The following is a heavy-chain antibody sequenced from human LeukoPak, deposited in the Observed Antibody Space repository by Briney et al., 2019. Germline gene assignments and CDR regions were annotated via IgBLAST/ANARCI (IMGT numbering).Heavy chain of an antibody. D-gene: IGHD3-22*01. CDR2: INHSGST. CDR3: ARAHYYDSSGRIPNWFDP. Sequence: SETLSLTCGVYGGSFSDYYWSWIRQPPGKGLEWIGEINHSGSTNYNPSLKSRVTISVDTSKNQFSLKLSSVTAADTAVYYCARAHYYDSSGRIPNWFDPWGQGTLVTVSS. V-gene: IGHV4-34*09. J-gene: IGHJ5*02. CDR1: GGSFSDYY.